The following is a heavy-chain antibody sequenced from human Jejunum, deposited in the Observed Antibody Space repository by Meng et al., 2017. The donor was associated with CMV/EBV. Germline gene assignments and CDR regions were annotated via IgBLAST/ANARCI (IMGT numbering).Heavy chain of an antibody. Sequence: KVSCKATGYTFTKYDISWVRQAPGQGLEWMGSMTPKSGNTVYAQKFQGRVTMTWDTSTTTAYMELSSLRSEDTAMYYCARGLDLPYWGQGTLVTVSS. CDR1: GYTFTKYD. CDR3: ARGLDLPY. CDR2: MTPKSGNT. V-gene: IGHV1-8*01. J-gene: IGHJ4*02.